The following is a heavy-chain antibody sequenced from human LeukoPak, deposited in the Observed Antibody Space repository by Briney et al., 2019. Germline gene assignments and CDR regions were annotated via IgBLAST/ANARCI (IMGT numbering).Heavy chain of an antibody. CDR3: ARVVGGGAWLSYYYYYYMDV. Sequence: GASVKVSCKASGGTFSSYAISWVRQAPGQGLEWMGGIIPIFGTANYAQKFQGRVTITADKSTSTAYMELSSLRSEDTAVYYRARVVGGGAWLSYYYYYYMDVWGKGTTVTVSS. CDR2: IIPIFGTA. J-gene: IGHJ6*03. D-gene: IGHD3-22*01. CDR1: GGTFSSYA. V-gene: IGHV1-69*06.